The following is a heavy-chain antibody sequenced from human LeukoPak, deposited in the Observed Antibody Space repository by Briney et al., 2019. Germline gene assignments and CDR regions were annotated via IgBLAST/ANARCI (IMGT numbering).Heavy chain of an antibody. J-gene: IGHJ4*02. V-gene: IGHV1-18*01. D-gene: IGHD5-12*01. Sequence: ASVKVSCKASGYTFTSYGISWVRQAPGQGLEWMGWISAYNGNTNYAQKPQGRVTMTTDTSTSTAYMELRSLRSDDTAVYYCARTREFQWLRLSDYWGQGTLVTVSS. CDR1: GYTFTSYG. CDR2: ISAYNGNT. CDR3: ARTREFQWLRLSDY.